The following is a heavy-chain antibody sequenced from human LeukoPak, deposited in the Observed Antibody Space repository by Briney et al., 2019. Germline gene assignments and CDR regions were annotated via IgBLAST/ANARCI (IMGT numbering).Heavy chain of an antibody. CDR3: ARERSDSSGLDY. CDR1: GGSISSYY. V-gene: IGHV4-59*12. Sequence: LETLSLTCTVSGGSISSYYWSWIRQPPGKGLEWIGHIYSSGSTNYNPSLKSRVTISVDRSKNQFSLKLSSVTAADTAVYYCARERSDSSGLDYWGQGTLVTVSS. J-gene: IGHJ4*02. D-gene: IGHD3-22*01. CDR2: IYSSGST.